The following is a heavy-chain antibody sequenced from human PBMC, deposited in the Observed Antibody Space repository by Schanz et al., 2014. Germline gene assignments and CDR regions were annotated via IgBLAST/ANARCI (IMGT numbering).Heavy chain of an antibody. CDR3: ARWRVGGLNILADDYDI. D-gene: IGHD5-12*01. Sequence: EVQLVESGGGLVKPGGSLRLSCAASGFIFNSYSMNWVRQAPGKGLEWVTFISTSSSYIYYADSVKGRFTISRDNAKNSLFLQMNSLRADDTAVYYCARWRVGGLNILADDYDIWGQGTEVIVSS. J-gene: IGHJ3*02. CDR1: GFIFNSYS. V-gene: IGHV3-21*01. CDR2: ISTSSSYI.